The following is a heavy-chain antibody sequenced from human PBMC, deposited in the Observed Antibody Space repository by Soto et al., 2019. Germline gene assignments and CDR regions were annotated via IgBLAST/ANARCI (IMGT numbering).Heavy chain of an antibody. J-gene: IGHJ4*02. CDR2: LSGSGGST. D-gene: IGHD6-19*01. CDR3: AKITYSSGWYIDY. V-gene: IGHV3-23*01. CDR1: GFTFSNYA. Sequence: GGSLRLSCAASGFTFSNYAMSWVRQAPGKGLEWVSALSGSGGSTYYADSVKGRFTISRDNSKNTLYLQMNSLRAEDTAVYYCAKITYSSGWYIDYWGQGTLVTVSS.